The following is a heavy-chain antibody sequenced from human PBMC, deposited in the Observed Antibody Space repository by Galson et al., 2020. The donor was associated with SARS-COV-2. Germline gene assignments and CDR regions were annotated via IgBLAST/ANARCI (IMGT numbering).Heavy chain of an antibody. CDR3: ASGDWVGHTYYYYGMDV. J-gene: IGHJ6*02. CDR1: GFTFSSYG. CDR2: IWYDGSNK. Sequence: GGSLRLSCAASGFTFSSYGMHWVRQAPGKGLEWVAVIWYDGSNKYYADSVKGRFTISRDNSKNTLYLQMNSLRAEDTAVYYCASGDWVGHTYYYYGMDVWGQGTTVTVSS. D-gene: IGHD2-21*02. V-gene: IGHV3-33*01.